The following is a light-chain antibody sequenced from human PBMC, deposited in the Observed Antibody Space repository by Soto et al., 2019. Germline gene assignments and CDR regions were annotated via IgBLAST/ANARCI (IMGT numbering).Light chain of an antibody. CDR3: QQYGSSHQDT. V-gene: IGKV3-20*01. CDR2: GAS. Sequence: EIVLTQSPGTLSLSPGERATLSCRASQSVSSSYLAWYQQKPGQATRLLIYGASSRATGIPDRFSGSGSGTDVTLTIRRLEPEDFAVYYCQQYGSSHQDTFGQGTKLEIK. J-gene: IGKJ2*01. CDR1: QSVSSSY.